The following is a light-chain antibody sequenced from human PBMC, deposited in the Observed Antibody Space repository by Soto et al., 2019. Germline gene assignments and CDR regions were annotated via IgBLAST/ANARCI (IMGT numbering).Light chain of an antibody. Sequence: QSVLTQPPSASGTPGQRVTISCSGSSSNIGSNYVYWYQQLPGTAPKLLIYRNNQRPSWIPDRFSASKSGTSASLAISGLQSDDEADYYCAAWDDSLNGWVFGGGTQLTVL. V-gene: IGLV1-47*01. J-gene: IGLJ7*01. CDR3: AAWDDSLNGWV. CDR1: SSNIGSNY. CDR2: RNN.